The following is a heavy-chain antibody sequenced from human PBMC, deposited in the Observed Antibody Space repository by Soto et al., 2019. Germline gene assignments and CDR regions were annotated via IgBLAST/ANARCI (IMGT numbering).Heavy chain of an antibody. CDR1: GRSISIYY. Sequence: PSETLSLTYTVSGRSISIYYWSWIRQPPGKGLEWIGYIYFRGSTNYNPSLKSRVTISVDTSKNQFSLKLNSATAADTAMYYCVRESGFTVWYDYWGQGTLVTVSS. J-gene: IGHJ4*02. CDR3: VRESGFTVWYDY. CDR2: IYFRGST. D-gene: IGHD6-13*01. V-gene: IGHV4-59*01.